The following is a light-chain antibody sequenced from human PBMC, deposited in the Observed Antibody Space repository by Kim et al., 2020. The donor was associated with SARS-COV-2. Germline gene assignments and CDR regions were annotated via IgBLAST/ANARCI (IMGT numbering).Light chain of an antibody. CDR3: QKYNSAPRT. V-gene: IGKV1-27*01. J-gene: IGKJ1*01. CDR2: AAS. CDR1: QGITNY. Sequence: GDRVTITCRASQGITNYLAWYQQKPGKVPKLLIYAASTLQSGVPSRFSGSGSGTDFTLTISSLQPEDVATYYCQKYNSAPRTFGQGTKVDIK.